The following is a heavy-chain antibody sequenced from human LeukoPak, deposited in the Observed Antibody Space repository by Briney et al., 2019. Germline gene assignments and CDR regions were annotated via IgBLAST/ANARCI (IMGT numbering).Heavy chain of an antibody. CDR3: ARGGWSYDY. Sequence: SETLSLTCAVYGGSFSGYYWSWIRQPPGKGLEWIGYIYYNGNTNYNSSLKSRVTISVDTSKNQVSLNLRSVTAADTAVYYCARGGWSYDYWGQGTLVTVSS. D-gene: IGHD6-19*01. J-gene: IGHJ4*02. V-gene: IGHV4-59*01. CDR1: GGSFSGYY. CDR2: IYYNGNT.